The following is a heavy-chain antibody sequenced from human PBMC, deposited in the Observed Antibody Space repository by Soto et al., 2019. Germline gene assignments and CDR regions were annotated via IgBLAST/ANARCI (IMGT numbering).Heavy chain of an antibody. D-gene: IGHD4-17*01. CDR2: IYYSGST. CDR3: ARDRRNCGDLSYIDY. J-gene: IGHJ4*02. Sequence: QVQLQESGPGLVKPSQTLSLTCTVSGGSISSGGYYWSWIRQHPGKGLEWIGYIYYSGSTYYNPYITNRGTLSVDTSKNQFSMKLSSVTAADTAVYYCARDRRNCGDLSYIDYWGQGTLVTVSS. V-gene: IGHV4-31*03. CDR1: GGSISSGGYY.